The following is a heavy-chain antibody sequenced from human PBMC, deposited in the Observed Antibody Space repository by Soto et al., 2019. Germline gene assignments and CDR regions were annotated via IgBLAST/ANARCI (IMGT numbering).Heavy chain of an antibody. D-gene: IGHD3-3*01. CDR2: IVVGSGNT. CDR3: AADNDFWSGHYSFDY. V-gene: IGHV1-58*01. J-gene: IGHJ4*02. Sequence: SVKVSCKASGFTFSSSAVQWVRQARGQRLEWIGWIVVGSGNTNYAQKFQERVTITRDMSTSTAYMELTSLRSEDTAVYYCAADNDFWSGHYSFDYWGQGALVTSPQ. CDR1: GFTFSSSA.